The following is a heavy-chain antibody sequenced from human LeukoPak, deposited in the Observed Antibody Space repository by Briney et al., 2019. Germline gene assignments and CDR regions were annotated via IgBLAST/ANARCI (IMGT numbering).Heavy chain of an antibody. Sequence: GGSLRLSCAASGFTFSSYAMHWVRQAPGKGLEWVAVISYDGSNKYYADSVKGRFTISRDNAKNSLYLQMNSLRAEDTALYYCAKDIGAAIEFFDYWGQGTLVTVSS. V-gene: IGHV3-30-3*01. CDR2: ISYDGSNK. CDR1: GFTFSSYA. CDR3: AKDIGAAIEFFDY. D-gene: IGHD2-2*02. J-gene: IGHJ4*02.